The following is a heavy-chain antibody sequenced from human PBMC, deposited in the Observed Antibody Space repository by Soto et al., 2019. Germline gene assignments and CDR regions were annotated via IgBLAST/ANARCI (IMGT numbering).Heavy chain of an antibody. CDR2: IIPIHGTT. D-gene: IGHD3-16*01. CDR3: ARGWGLVS. V-gene: IGHV1-69*01. CDR1: GGSLTSYP. Sequence: QMEQSGAEVRKPGSSVKVSCKPSGGSLTSYPMAWVRQAPGQGFEWMGGIIPIHGTTEYAQKFQGRVTITADESTNRAPLELTGLTSEYTAVYYCARGWGLVSWGQGTLVTVSS. J-gene: IGHJ4*02.